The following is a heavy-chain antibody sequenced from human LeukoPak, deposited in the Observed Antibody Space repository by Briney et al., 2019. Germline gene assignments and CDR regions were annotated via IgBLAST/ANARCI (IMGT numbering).Heavy chain of an antibody. V-gene: IGHV4-38-2*02. D-gene: IGHD3-10*01. CDR1: GYSISSGYY. J-gene: IGHJ5*02. CDR2: IYHSGST. Sequence: SETLSLTCTVSGYSISSGYYWGWIRQPPGKGLEWFGSIYHSGSTYYNPSLKSRVTISVDTSKNQFSLKLSSVTAADTAVYYCARDSRITMVRGAPKARGNWFDPWGQGTLVTVSS. CDR3: ARDSRITMVRGAPKARGNWFDP.